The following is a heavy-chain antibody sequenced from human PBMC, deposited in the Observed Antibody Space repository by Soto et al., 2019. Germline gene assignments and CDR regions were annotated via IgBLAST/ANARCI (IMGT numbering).Heavy chain of an antibody. V-gene: IGHV3-66*01. J-gene: IGHJ4*02. CDR3: ARDTLMFQRYSYGCFVH. Sequence: WGSLRLSCAASGITVSSNYMSWVRHFPGKGLEWVSVIYSGGATYYADSVKGRFTVSRDDSKNTVYLQMNSLRADDTAIYYCARDTLMFQRYSYGCFVHWGRGTQVTVS. CDR2: IYSGGAT. CDR1: GITVSSNY. D-gene: IGHD5-18*01.